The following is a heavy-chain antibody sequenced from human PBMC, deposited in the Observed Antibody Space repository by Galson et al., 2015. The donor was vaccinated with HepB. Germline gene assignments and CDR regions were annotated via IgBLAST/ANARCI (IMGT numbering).Heavy chain of an antibody. CDR1: GYTSTNYG. J-gene: IGHJ4*02. CDR3: ATIGYSYGLYYFDH. V-gene: IGHV1-18*01. Sequence: SVKVSCKASGYTSTNYGISWVRQAPGQGLEWMGWISANNTNTNYAQKIQDRVTMTTDTSTSTGYMELRGLTSDDTAVYHCATIGYSYGLYYFDHWGQGTLVAVSS. CDR2: ISANNTNT. D-gene: IGHD5-18*01.